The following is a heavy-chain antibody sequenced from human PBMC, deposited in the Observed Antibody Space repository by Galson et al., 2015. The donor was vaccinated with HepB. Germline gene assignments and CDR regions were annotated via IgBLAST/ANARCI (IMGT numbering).Heavy chain of an antibody. CDR1: GGSISSSSYY. CDR2: IYYSGST. Sequence: SETLSLTCTVSGGSISSSSYYWGWIHQPPGKGLEWIGSIYYSGSTYYNPSLKSRVTISVDTSKNQFSLKLSSVTAADTAVYYCAIPTRPNWGSNYYYGMDVWGQGTTVTVSS. V-gene: IGHV4-39*01. D-gene: IGHD7-27*01. J-gene: IGHJ6*02. CDR3: AIPTRPNWGSNYYYGMDV.